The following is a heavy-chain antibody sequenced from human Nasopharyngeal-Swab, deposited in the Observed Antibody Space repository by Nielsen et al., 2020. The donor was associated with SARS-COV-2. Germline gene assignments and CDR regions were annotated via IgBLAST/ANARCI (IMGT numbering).Heavy chain of an antibody. D-gene: IGHD2-8*02. CDR2: MNPNSGNT. CDR1: GGTFSSYA. J-gene: IGHJ4*02. Sequence: ASVKVSCKASGGTFSSYAISWVRQAPGQGLEWVGWMNPNSGNTGYAQKFQGRVTMTRDTSITTAYMELSSLRSEDTAVYYCVRPRYCSAASCDRHSGVGLFDYWGQGTLVTVSS. CDR3: VRPRYCSAASCDRHSGVGLFDY. V-gene: IGHV1-8*02.